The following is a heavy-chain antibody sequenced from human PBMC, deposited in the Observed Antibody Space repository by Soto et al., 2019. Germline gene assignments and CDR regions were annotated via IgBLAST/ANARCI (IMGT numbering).Heavy chain of an antibody. D-gene: IGHD1-20*01. Sequence: GESLKISCKGSGYSFTNYWVGWVRQMPGKGLEWMGIIYPGDSDTRYSPSFQGQVTISTDKSISTAYLQWSSLRASDSAMYYCARSRITGSTWTFDYWGQGTLVTVSS. CDR1: GYSFTNYW. V-gene: IGHV5-51*01. J-gene: IGHJ4*02. CDR3: ARSRITGSTWTFDY. CDR2: IYPGDSDT.